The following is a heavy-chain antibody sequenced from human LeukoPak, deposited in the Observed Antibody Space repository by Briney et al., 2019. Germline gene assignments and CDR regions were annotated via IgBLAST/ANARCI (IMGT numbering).Heavy chain of an antibody. CDR1: GLTFRSYA. J-gene: IGHJ3*02. V-gene: IGHV3-30*04. D-gene: IGHD2-21*02. CDR2: ISYDGCNK. Sequence: GGSLTLSCAVSGLTFRSYATHWLRPPPARGREGVAVISYDGCNKLYPDSVKDRFTLSRDNSKNTLYLQMNSLRAEDTAVYYCAREYVTAWTFDIWGQATMVTVSS. CDR3: AREYVTAWTFDI.